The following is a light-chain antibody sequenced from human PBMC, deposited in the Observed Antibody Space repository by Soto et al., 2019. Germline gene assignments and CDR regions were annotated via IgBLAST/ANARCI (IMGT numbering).Light chain of an antibody. CDR2: EVS. CDR3: SSYTSSSTLL. Sequence: QSVLTQPASVSGSPGQSITISCTGTTSDVGGYNYVSWYQHHPGKAPKLMIYEVSNRPSGVSHRFSGSKSGNTASLTISGLQAEDEADYHCSSYTSSSTLLFGGGTKVTVL. CDR1: TSDVGGYNY. J-gene: IGLJ2*01. V-gene: IGLV2-14*01.